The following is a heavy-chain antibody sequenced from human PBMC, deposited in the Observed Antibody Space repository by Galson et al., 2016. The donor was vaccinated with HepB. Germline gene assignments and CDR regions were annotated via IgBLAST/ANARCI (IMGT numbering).Heavy chain of an antibody. Sequence: SLRLSCAASGFTFSNSNMNWVRQAPGKGLEWVSSIRGTNGFIYQEDSVNGGFTISRDNAKKPLYLQMRSLRADDTAVYFCARDLDSRYYYFYHVMDVWGQGTTVTVSS. CDR1: GFTFSNSN. V-gene: IGHV3-21*01. CDR3: ARDLDSRYYYFYHVMDV. CDR2: IRGTNGFI. J-gene: IGHJ6*02. D-gene: IGHD3-22*01.